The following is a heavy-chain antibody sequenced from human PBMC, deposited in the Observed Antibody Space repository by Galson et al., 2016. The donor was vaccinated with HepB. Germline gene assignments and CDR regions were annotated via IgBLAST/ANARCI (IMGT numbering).Heavy chain of an antibody. CDR2: IWYDGSKK. J-gene: IGHJ6*02. CDR3: ARDWGFWSDNHYGMDI. CDR1: GFTFSSYG. Sequence: SLRLSCAASGFTFSSYGMHWVRQAPGKGLEWMATIWYDGSKKYYGDSVKGRFIISRDNSKNTLYLHMNSLRVEETAVYFCARDWGFWSDNHYGMDIWGQGTTIIVSS. V-gene: IGHV3-33*01. D-gene: IGHD3-3*01.